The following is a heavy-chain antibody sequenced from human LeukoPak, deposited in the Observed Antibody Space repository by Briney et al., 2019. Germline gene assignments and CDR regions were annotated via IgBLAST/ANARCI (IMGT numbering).Heavy chain of an antibody. CDR3: AKLGGYYYYYYMDV. CDR1: GFTFSIYE. J-gene: IGHJ6*03. Sequence: TGGSLRLSCVASGFTFSIYEMNWVRQSPGKGLEWVSGIRGSGGNTYYADSVKGRFTISRDNSKNTLFLQMNSLRAEDTAVYYCAKLGGYYYYYYMDVWGKGTTVTISS. CDR2: IRGSGGNT. V-gene: IGHV3-23*01. D-gene: IGHD3-10*01.